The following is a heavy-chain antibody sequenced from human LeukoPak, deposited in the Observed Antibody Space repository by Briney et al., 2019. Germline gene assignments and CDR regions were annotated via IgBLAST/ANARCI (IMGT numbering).Heavy chain of an antibody. CDR2: ISSDSTYK. CDR3: TRGPTLIGVAGTWPLDY. Sequence: PGGPLRLSCAASGFTFSDYSMHWVRQAPGKGLEWVSSISSDSTYKYSADSVKGRFTISRDNAKNSLFLQMNSLRAEDSAVYYCTRGPTLIGVAGTWPLDYWGQGTLVTVSS. D-gene: IGHD6-19*01. J-gene: IGHJ4*02. V-gene: IGHV3-21*01. CDR1: GFTFSDYS.